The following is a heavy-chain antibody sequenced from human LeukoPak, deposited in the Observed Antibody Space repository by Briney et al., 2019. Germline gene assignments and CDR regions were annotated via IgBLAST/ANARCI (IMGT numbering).Heavy chain of an antibody. V-gene: IGHV4-34*01. CDR1: GGSFSGYY. CDR3: ARGLFGGQWGFDP. Sequence: SETLSLTCAVYGGSFSGYYWSWIRQPPGKGLEWIGEINHSGSTNYNPSLKSRVTISVDTSKNQFSLKLGSVTAADTAVYYCARGLFGGQWGFDPWGQGTLVTVSS. J-gene: IGHJ5*02. CDR2: INHSGST. D-gene: IGHD1-26*01.